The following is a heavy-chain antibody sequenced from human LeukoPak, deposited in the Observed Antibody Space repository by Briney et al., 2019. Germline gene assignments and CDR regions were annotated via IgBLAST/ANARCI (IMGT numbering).Heavy chain of an antibody. D-gene: IGHD4-23*01. V-gene: IGHV3-23*01. CDR1: GFTFSSHA. Sequence: HPGGSLRLSCAASGFTFSSHAMSWVRHAPGKGLEWVSDISGNGVNTYYADSVKGRFTISRDNSKNTLFLQMSSLRAEDTAVYYCARLFYGGSSFPREDYWGQGTLVTVS. CDR2: ISGNGVNT. CDR3: ARLFYGGSSFPREDY. J-gene: IGHJ4*02.